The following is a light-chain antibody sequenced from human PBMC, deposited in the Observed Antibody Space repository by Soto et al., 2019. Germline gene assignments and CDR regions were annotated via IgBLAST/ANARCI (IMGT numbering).Light chain of an antibody. CDR1: QSVSSSY. CDR3: QQYGSSPLT. CDR2: GAS. V-gene: IGKV3-20*01. Sequence: EIVLTQSPGTLSVSPGERSTLSCRASQSVSSSYLAWYQHKPGQAPRLLIYGASSRATGIPDRFSGSGSGTDFTLTISRLEPEGFAVYYCQQYGSSPLTFGGGTKVDIK. J-gene: IGKJ4*01.